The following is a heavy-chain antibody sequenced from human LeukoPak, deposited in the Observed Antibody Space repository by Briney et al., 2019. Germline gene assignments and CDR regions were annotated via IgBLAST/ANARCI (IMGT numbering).Heavy chain of an antibody. CDR1: GGSISSYY. V-gene: IGHV4-39*01. D-gene: IGHD2-2*01. CDR2: IYYSGST. Sequence: SETLSLTCTVSGGSISSYYWGWIRQPPGKGLEWIGSIYYSGSTYYNPSLKSRVTISVDTSKNQFSLKLSSVTAADTAVYYCARRPSWYAVWDYWGQGTLVTVSS. J-gene: IGHJ4*02. CDR3: ARRPSWYAVWDY.